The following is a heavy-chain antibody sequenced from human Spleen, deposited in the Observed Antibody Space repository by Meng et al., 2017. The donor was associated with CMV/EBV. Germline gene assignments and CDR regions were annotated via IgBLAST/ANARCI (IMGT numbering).Heavy chain of an antibody. Sequence: GESLKISCAASGFTFSSYWMSWVRQAPGKGLEWVANIKQDGSEKYYVDSVKGRFTISRDNAKNSLYLQMNSLRAEDTAVYYCAKDVITIFGVPDHFDYWGQGTLVTVSS. CDR2: IKQDGSEK. D-gene: IGHD3-3*01. CDR1: GFTFSSYW. V-gene: IGHV3-7*01. CDR3: AKDVITIFGVPDHFDY. J-gene: IGHJ4*02.